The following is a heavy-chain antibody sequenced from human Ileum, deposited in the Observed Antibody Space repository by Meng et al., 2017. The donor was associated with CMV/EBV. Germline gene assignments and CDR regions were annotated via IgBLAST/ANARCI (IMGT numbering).Heavy chain of an antibody. CDR1: GFNFSSYA. CDR3: AKDYGDYVY. Sequence: LSCAASGFNFSSYAMRWVRQAPGKGLEWVSAISGSGGSTYYADSVKGRFTISRDNSKNTLYLQMNSLRAEDTAVYYCAKDYGDYVYWGQGTLVTVSS. CDR2: ISGSGGST. V-gene: IGHV3-23*01. J-gene: IGHJ4*02. D-gene: IGHD4-17*01.